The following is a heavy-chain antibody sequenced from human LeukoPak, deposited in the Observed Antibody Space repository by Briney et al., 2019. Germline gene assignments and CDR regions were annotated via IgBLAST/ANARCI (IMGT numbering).Heavy chain of an antibody. CDR3: AKGKGQQPGYYYYYYGMDV. J-gene: IGHJ6*02. D-gene: IGHD6-13*01. V-gene: IGHV3-43*01. CDR1: GFTFDDYT. CDR2: ISWDGGST. Sequence: PGGSLRLSCAASGFTFDDYTMHWVRQAPGKGLEWVSLISWDGGSTYYADSVKARFTISRDNSKNSLYLQMNSLRTEDTALYYCAKGKGQQPGYYYYYYGMDVWGQGTTVTVSS.